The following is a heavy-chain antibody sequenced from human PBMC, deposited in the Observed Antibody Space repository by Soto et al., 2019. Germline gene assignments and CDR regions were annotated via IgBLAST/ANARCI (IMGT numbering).Heavy chain of an antibody. J-gene: IGHJ4*02. V-gene: IGHV4-34*01. D-gene: IGHD2-2*01. Sequence: PSETLSLTCAVYGGSFSGYYWSWIRQPPGKGLEWIGEINHSGSTNYNPSLKSRVTISVDTSKNQFSLKLSSVTAADTAVYYCARGRRYCSSTSCFDYFDYWGQGTLVTVSS. CDR3: ARGRRYCSSTSCFDYFDY. CDR1: GGSFSGYY. CDR2: INHSGST.